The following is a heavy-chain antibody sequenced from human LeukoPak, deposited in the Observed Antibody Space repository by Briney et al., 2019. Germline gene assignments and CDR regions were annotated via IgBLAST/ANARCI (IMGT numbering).Heavy chain of an antibody. CDR3: SRVGSSGWPNYFDS. J-gene: IGHJ4*02. CDR1: GFTFSSYD. CDR2: IGTSGDT. D-gene: IGHD6-19*01. V-gene: IGHV3-13*04. Sequence: PGGSLRISCAASGFTFSSYDMHWVRQATGKGLESLSVIGTSGDTYYAGSVKGRFTISRENAKNSLYLQMNSLTAGDTAVYFCSRVGSSGWPNYFDSWGQGTLVTVSS.